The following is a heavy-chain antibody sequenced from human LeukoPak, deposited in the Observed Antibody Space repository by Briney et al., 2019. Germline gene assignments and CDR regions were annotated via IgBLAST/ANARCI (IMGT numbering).Heavy chain of an antibody. V-gene: IGHV3-30*02. J-gene: IGHJ4*02. CDR2: IRYDGSNK. Sequence: PGGSLRLSCAASGFTFSSYGMHWVRQAPGKGLEWVAFIRYDGSNKYYADSVKGRFTISRDNSKNTLYLQMNSLRAEDTAVYYCAKGSRGVSRYVVDYWGQGTLVTVSS. CDR3: AKGSRGVSRYVVDY. CDR1: GFTFSSYG. D-gene: IGHD3-10*01.